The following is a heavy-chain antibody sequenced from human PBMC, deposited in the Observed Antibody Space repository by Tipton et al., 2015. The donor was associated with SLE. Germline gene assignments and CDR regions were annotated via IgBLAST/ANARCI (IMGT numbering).Heavy chain of an antibody. V-gene: IGHV3-9*01. CDR2: ISWNSGSI. J-gene: IGHJ6*02. Sequence: SLRLSCAASGFTVDRFSMHWVRQVPGRGLEWLSGISWNSGSISYADSVKGRFTISRDNSKNTLYLQMNSLRAEDTAVYYCAGMLSWYYGMDVWGQGTTVTVSS. D-gene: IGHD6-13*01. CDR1: GFTVDRFS. CDR3: AGMLSWYYGMDV.